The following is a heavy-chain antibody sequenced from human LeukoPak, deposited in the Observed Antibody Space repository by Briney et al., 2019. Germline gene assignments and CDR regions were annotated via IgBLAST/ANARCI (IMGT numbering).Heavy chain of an antibody. CDR1: GYTFTGYY. V-gene: IGHV1-2*02. Sequence: GASVKVSCKASGYTFTGYYMHWVRQAPGQGLEWMGWINPNSGGTNYAQKFQGRVTMTRDTSISTAYMELSRLRSDDTAVYYCARVGDGYNSGYFDYWGQGTLVTVSS. J-gene: IGHJ4*02. D-gene: IGHD5-24*01. CDR2: INPNSGGT. CDR3: ARVGDGYNSGYFDY.